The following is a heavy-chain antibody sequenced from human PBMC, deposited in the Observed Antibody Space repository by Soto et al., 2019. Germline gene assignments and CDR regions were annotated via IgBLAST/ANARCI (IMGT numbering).Heavy chain of an antibody. D-gene: IGHD3-22*01. J-gene: IGHJ4*01. V-gene: IGHV4-39*01. CDR2: IYYSGST. CDR3: ASKLLMRDDSSGYYPLFDY. CDR1: GGSISSSSYY. Sequence: PSETLSLTCTVSGGSISSSSYYWGWIRQPPGKGLEWIGSIYYSGSTYYNPSLKSRVTISVDTSTNQFSLKLSSVTAADTAVYYCASKLLMRDDSSGYYPLFDYWGQGTLVTVSS.